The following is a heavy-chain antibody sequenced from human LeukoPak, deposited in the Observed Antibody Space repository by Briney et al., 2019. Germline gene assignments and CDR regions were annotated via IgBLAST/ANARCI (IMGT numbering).Heavy chain of an antibody. CDR2: IKSKAVGETT. D-gene: IGHD2-21*02. CDR3: ATCNGDCYFNF. Sequence: PGGSLRLSCAASGFTFSNAWMNWVRQAPGKGLEWVARIKSKAVGETTSYAAPGKGRFSISRDDSTDTLYLQMNSLKIEDTAVYYCATCNGDCYFNFWGQGTLVTVSS. CDR1: GFTFSNAW. J-gene: IGHJ4*02. V-gene: IGHV3-15*01.